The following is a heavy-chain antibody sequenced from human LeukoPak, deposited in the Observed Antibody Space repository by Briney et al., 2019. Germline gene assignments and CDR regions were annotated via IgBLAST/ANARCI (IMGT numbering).Heavy chain of an antibody. CDR2: INPNSGGT. Sequence: ASVKGSCKASGYTFAGYYMHWVRQAPGQGLEWMGWINPNSGGTNYAQKFQGRVTMTRDTSISTACMELSRLRSDDTAVYYCARGAGELFKNWFDPWGQGTLVTVSS. D-gene: IGHD3-10*01. CDR3: ARGAGELFKNWFDP. V-gene: IGHV1-2*02. J-gene: IGHJ5*02. CDR1: GYTFAGYY.